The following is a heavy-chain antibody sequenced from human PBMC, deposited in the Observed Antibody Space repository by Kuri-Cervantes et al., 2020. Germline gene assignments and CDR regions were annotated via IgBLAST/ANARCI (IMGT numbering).Heavy chain of an antibody. CDR2: MNPNSGNT. CDR1: GYTFTSYD. D-gene: IGHD1/OR15-1a*01. J-gene: IGHJ3*01. Sequence: ASVKVSCKASGYTFTSYDVNWVRQATGQGLEWMGWMNPNSGNTGYAQKFQGRVTMTRNTSISTAYMELTSLRSDDTAMYYCARDPRQSIGNTGAFDLWGQGTMVTVSS. CDR3: ARDPRQSIGNTGAFDL. V-gene: IGHV1-8*01.